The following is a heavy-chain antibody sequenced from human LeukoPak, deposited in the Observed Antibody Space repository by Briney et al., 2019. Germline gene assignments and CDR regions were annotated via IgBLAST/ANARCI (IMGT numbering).Heavy chain of an antibody. D-gene: IGHD1-26*01. CDR3: AKDKVGATTGGYYFDY. J-gene: IGHJ4*02. V-gene: IGHV3-30*18. Sequence: GRSLRLSCAASGFTFSSYGMHWVRQAPGKGLEWVAVISYDGSNKYYADSVKGRFTISRDNSKNTLFLQMNSLRAEDTAVYYCAKDKVGATTGGYYFDYWAREPWSPSPQ. CDR2: ISYDGSNK. CDR1: GFTFSSYG.